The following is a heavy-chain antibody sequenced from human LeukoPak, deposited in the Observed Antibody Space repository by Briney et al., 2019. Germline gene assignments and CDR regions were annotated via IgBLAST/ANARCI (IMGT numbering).Heavy chain of an antibody. CDR1: GVTFSNYG. J-gene: IGHJ4*02. CDR3: AKDRIGAVMYFDD. D-gene: IGHD6-13*01. CDR2: MTGSGDTT. V-gene: IGHV3-23*01. Sequence: GGSLRLSCAASGVTFSNYGMSWVRQAPGKGLEWLSAMTGSGDTTYYADSVKGRFTISRDNSKNTLYLQMNSLRAEDTAVYYCAKDRIGAVMYFDDWGQGTLVTVSS.